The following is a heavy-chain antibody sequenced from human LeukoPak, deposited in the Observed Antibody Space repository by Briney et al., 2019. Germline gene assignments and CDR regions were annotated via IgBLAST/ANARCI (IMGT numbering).Heavy chain of an antibody. Sequence: SETLSLTCAVYGGSFSGYYWSWIRQPPGKGLEWIGEINHSGSTNYNPSLKSRVTISVETSKNQFSLKLSSVTAADTAVYYCARGEDDSSGYYPRTTFDYWGQGTLVTVSS. CDR3: ARGEDDSSGYYPRTTFDY. J-gene: IGHJ4*02. CDR2: INHSGST. V-gene: IGHV4-34*01. D-gene: IGHD3-22*01. CDR1: GGSFSGYY.